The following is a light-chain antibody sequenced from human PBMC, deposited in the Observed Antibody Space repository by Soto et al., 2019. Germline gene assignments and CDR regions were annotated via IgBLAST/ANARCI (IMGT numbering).Light chain of an antibody. CDR1: SSDVGSYNL. CDR3: CSYAGSSTPYV. Sequence: QSALTQPASVSRSPGQSITISCTGTSSDVGSYNLVSWYQQHPGKAPKPMIYEVSKRPSGVSNRFSGSKSGNTASLTISGLQAEDKADYYCCSYAGSSTPYVFGTGTKVTVL. CDR2: EVS. J-gene: IGLJ1*01. V-gene: IGLV2-23*02.